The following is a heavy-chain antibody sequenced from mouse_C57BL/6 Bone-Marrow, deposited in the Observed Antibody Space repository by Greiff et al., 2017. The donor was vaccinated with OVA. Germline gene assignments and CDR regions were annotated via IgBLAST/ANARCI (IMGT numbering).Heavy chain of an antibody. Sequence: QVQLKQSGAELVRPGTSVKVSCKASGYAFTNYLIEWVKQRPGQGLEWIGVINPGSGGTNYNEKFKGKATLTADKSSSTAYMQLSSLTSEDSAVYFCARRYYGSSYDWYFDVWGTGTTVTVSS. D-gene: IGHD1-1*01. CDR3: ARRYYGSSYDWYFDV. J-gene: IGHJ1*03. V-gene: IGHV1-54*01. CDR1: GYAFTNYL. CDR2: INPGSGGT.